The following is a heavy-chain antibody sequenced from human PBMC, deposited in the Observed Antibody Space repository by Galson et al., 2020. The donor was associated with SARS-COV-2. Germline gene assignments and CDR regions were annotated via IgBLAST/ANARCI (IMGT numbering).Heavy chain of an antibody. CDR2: ISSSSSII. CDR3: ARLYYYDSPGPDYY. Sequence: GESLKISCAASGFTFSSYSMNWVRQAPGKGLEWVSYISSSSSIIYYADSVKGRFTISRDNAKNSLYLHMNSLRAEDTAVYYCARLYYYDSPGPDYYWGQGTLVTVSS. CDR1: GFTFSSYS. J-gene: IGHJ4*02. V-gene: IGHV3-48*01. D-gene: IGHD3-22*01.